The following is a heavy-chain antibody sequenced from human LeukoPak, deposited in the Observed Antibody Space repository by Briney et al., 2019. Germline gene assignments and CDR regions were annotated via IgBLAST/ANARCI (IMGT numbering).Heavy chain of an antibody. D-gene: IGHD6-13*01. CDR1: GDSINSYY. V-gene: IGHV4-59*01. Sequence: PSEALSLTCTVSGDSINSYYWSWIRQPPGKGLEWIGYVYYTGITNYNPSLKSRVTISVAKNQFSLRLTSLTAADTAVYYCARAPRQQLVTGWFDPGGQGTLVTVSS. CDR2: VYYTGIT. J-gene: IGHJ5*02. CDR3: ARAPRQQLVTGWFDP.